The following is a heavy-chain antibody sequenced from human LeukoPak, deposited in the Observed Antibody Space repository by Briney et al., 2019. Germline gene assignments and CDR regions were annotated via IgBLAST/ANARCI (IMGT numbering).Heavy chain of an antibody. CDR1: GGSISSYY. J-gene: IGHJ5*02. CDR3: ARGPPGGQFDP. Sequence: PSETLSLTCTVSGGSISSYYWSWIRQSPGEGLEWIGYIYYSGNTNYNPSLKSRVTISVDPSKNQFSLKLSSVTAADTAVYYCARGPPGGQFDPWGQGTLVTVSS. V-gene: IGHV4-59*01. CDR2: IYYSGNT. D-gene: IGHD3-10*01.